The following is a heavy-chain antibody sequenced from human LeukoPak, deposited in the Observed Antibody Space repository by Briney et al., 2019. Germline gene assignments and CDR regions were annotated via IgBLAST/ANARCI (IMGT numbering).Heavy chain of an antibody. J-gene: IGHJ5*02. D-gene: IGHD1-26*01. CDR3: ARGSDSGTPRWFDP. CDR2: IDPNDGGT. Sequence: ASVTVSCKASGYTFTGHFIQWVRQAPGQGPEWMGRIDPNDGGTNYAQKFQGRVTMTRDTSISTAYMKLSSLGSDDTAVYYCARGSDSGTPRWFDPWGQGTLVTV. CDR1: GYTFTGHF. V-gene: IGHV1-2*06.